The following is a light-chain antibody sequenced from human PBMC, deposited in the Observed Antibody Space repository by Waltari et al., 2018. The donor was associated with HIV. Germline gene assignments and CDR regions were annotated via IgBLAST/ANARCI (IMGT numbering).Light chain of an antibody. V-gene: IGKV1-39*01. Sequence: DIQMTQSPSYLSASVGDRVNIICRASQRISSYLHWYQQKPGKAPKLLISAAFNLQSGVPSRFSGGRSGTDFTLTIGSLQVEDLATYYCQQSYSSPPTFGQGTNLEIK. CDR2: AAF. CDR1: QRISSY. CDR3: QQSYSSPPT. J-gene: IGKJ2*01.